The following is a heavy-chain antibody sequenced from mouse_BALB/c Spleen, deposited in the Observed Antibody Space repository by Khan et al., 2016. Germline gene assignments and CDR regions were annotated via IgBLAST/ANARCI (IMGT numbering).Heavy chain of an antibody. CDR3: ARSPYFFDY. Sequence: VQLQQSGAELVRPGALVKLTCKASGFNIKDYYMHWVKQRPEQGLEWIGRIDPENGNSIYDPKFQGKASITVDTSSNTAYLQVNSLTSEDTAVYYCARSPYFFDYWGHGTSLTVSS. V-gene: IGHV14-1*02. CDR1: GFNIKDYY. J-gene: IGHJ2*02. CDR2: IDPENGNS.